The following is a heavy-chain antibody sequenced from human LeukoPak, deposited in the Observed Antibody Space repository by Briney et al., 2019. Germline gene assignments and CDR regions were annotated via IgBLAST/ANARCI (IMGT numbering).Heavy chain of an antibody. V-gene: IGHV3-30*02. J-gene: IGHJ4*02. Sequence: GWSLRLSCVASEFTFSSYGMHWVRQAPGKGLEWVAYIRYDGSDRYYADSVKGRFTISRDNSKNTLYLQMNSLRAEDTAVYYCAEERYSSSSLFAVTPFDYWGQGTRITVSS. CDR2: IRYDGSDR. D-gene: IGHD6-13*01. CDR3: AEERYSSSSLFAVTPFDY. CDR1: EFTFSSYG.